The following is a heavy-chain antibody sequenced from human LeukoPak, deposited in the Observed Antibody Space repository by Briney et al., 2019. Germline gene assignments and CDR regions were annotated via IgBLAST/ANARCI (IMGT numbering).Heavy chain of an antibody. D-gene: IGHD5-12*01. J-gene: IGHJ6*02. CDR2: IYSSGST. CDR1: GGSISSYY. V-gene: IGHV4-4*07. CDR3: AREEVDVVGTQIYDYYGVDV. Sequence: SETLSLTCTVSGGSISSYYWSWIRQPAGKGLEWIGRIYSSGSTNYNPSLKGRVTMSVDTSKNQFSLIVISVTAADTALYYCAREEVDVVGTQIYDYYGVDVWGQGTTVTVS.